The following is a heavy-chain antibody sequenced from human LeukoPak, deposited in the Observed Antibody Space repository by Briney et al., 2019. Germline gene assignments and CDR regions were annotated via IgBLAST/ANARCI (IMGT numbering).Heavy chain of an antibody. CDR3: AKVKWKLSECFDY. Sequence: GGSLRLSCAASGFTFTNYAMSWVRQAPEKGLEWVSVLTGDGGTYYADSVKGRFTNSRDDSKNTLFLQMNSLRAEDTAVYFCAKVKWKLSECFDYWGQGTLVTVSS. V-gene: IGHV3-23*01. J-gene: IGHJ4*02. CDR2: LTGDGGT. D-gene: IGHD1-20*01. CDR1: GFTFTNYA.